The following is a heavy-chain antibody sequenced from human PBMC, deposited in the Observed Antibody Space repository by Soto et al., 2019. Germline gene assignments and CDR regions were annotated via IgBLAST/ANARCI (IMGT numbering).Heavy chain of an antibody. CDR3: ETTTCFAP. V-gene: IGHV4-59*08. CDR1: GGSXSSYD. CDR2: IYYSGST. D-gene: IGHD2-15*01. Sequence: SETLCLTCTVAGGSXSSYDGSWILQPPGKGLEWIGYIYYSGSTNYNPSLKSRVTISVDTSKNQFSLKLSSVTAADTAVYYCETTTCFAPWGQGTRVPVSS. J-gene: IGHJ5*02.